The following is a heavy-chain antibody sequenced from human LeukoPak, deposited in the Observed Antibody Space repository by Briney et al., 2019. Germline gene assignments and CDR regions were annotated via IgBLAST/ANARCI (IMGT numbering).Heavy chain of an antibody. V-gene: IGHV1-69*04. D-gene: IGHD3-22*01. CDR2: IIPILGIA. J-gene: IGHJ4*02. Sequence: SVKVSCKASGGTFSSYAISWVRQAPGQGLEWMGRIIPILGIANYAQKFQGRVTITADKSTSTAYMELSSLRSDDTAVYYCAREPRPYYYDSSGYYYPFDYWGQGTLVTVSS. CDR3: AREPRPYYYDSSGYYYPFDY. CDR1: GGTFSSYA.